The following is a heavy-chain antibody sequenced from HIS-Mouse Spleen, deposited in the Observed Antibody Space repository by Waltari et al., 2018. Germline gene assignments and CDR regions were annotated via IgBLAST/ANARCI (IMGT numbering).Heavy chain of an antibody. J-gene: IGHJ4*02. V-gene: IGHV3-30-3*01. D-gene: IGHD6-19*01. Sequence: QVQLVESGGGGVQPGRSLRLSCAASGSTFRSLSIHGDRRAPGKWLEWVAVISYDGSNKYYADSVKGRFTISRDNSKNTLYLQMNSLRAEDTAVYYCARASVVGSGHFDYWGQGTLVTVSS. CDR1: GSTFRSLS. CDR2: ISYDGSNK. CDR3: ARASVVGSGHFDY.